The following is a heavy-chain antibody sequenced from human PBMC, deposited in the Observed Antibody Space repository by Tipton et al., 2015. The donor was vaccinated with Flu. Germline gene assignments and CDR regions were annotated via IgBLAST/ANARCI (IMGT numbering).Heavy chain of an antibody. J-gene: IGHJ5*02. CDR3: ARGQGANP. CDR2: IYSDGST. CDR1: GFTVSSNY. V-gene: IGHV3-53*01. Sequence: QLVQSGGGLIQPGGSLRLSCAASGFTVSSNYMSWVRQAPGKGLEWVSVIYSDGSTYYIDSVKGRFTISRDNSKNMLSLEVNSLRAGDTAVYYCARGQGANPWGQGTLVTVSS.